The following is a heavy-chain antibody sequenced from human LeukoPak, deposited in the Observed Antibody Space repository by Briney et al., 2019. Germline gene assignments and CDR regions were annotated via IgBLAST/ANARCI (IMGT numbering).Heavy chain of an antibody. CDR3: AKRGSGITVAADY. CDR1: GFTFSSYA. CDR2: TSFDGSDN. J-gene: IGHJ4*02. Sequence: PGGSLRLSCAASGFTFSSYAMHWVRQAPGKGLKWVAVTSFDGSDNYYADSVKGRFTISRDNSNNTLYLQMNSLRADDTAVYYCAKRGSGITVAADYWGQGTLVTVSS. D-gene: IGHD6-19*01. V-gene: IGHV3-30*04.